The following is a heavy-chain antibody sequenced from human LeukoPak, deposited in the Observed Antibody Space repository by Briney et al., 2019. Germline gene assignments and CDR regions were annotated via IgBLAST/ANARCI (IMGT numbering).Heavy chain of an antibody. V-gene: IGHV3-53*01. D-gene: IGHD1-26*01. CDR1: GFTVSNHH. CDR3: ARETRGTVGSY. J-gene: IGHJ4*02. CDR2: IFSGGNT. Sequence: GGSLRLSCGASGFTVSNHHMSWVRQTPGKGLERVSVIFSGGNTYYTDSVKGRFTISRGNAGNSLYLQMNSLRAEDTAMYYCARETRGTVGSYWGQGTLVTVSS.